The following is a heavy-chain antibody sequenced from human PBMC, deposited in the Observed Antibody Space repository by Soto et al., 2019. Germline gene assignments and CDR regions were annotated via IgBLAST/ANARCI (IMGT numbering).Heavy chain of an antibody. D-gene: IGHD3-10*01. J-gene: IGHJ4*02. CDR1: GVSFRAYS. Sequence: WSLRLCCAACGVSFRAYSMNWVRQAPGKGLEWIAYTSTSSTTKYYADSVRGRFSISRDNANDLLYLDMDELRDEDTGIYYCAGSYSSGNWYFDYWGLGTPVTVST. CDR3: AGSYSSGNWYFDY. CDR2: TSTSSTTK. V-gene: IGHV3-48*02.